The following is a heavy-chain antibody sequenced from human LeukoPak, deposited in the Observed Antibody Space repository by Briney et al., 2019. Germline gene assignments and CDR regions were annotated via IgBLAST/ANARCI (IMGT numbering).Heavy chain of an antibody. CDR2: ISGSGGST. CDR1: GFTLSSYA. Sequence: GGSLRLSCAASGFTLSSYAMSWVRQAPGKGLEWVSAISGSGGSTYYADSVKGRFTISRDNSKNTLYLQMNSLRAEDTAVYYCAKTLEPWSYSSSWYDFYYGMDVWGQGTTVTVSS. V-gene: IGHV3-23*01. D-gene: IGHD6-13*01. J-gene: IGHJ6*02. CDR3: AKTLEPWSYSSSWYDFYYGMDV.